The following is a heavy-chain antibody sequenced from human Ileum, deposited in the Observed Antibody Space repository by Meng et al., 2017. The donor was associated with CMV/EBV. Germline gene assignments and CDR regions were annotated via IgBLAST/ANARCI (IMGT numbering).Heavy chain of an antibody. V-gene: IGHV4-59*12. CDR3: ARDLGSTARGLATLY. J-gene: IGHJ4*02. Sequence: QRFHPVRAYPSQPLPPPCPIAGDSVSLKSASGNWITHAPGKGLEWIGYSYYTGTTNYNPSLTSRVTISVDKSRNQFSLKLTSVTAADTAIYYCARDLGSTARGLATLYWGQGTLVTVSS. CDR2: SYYTGTT. CDR1: GDSVSLKSAS. D-gene: IGHD1-7*01.